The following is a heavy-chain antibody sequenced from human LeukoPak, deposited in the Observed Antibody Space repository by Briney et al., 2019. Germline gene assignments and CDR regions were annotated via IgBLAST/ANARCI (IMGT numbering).Heavy chain of an antibody. V-gene: IGHV3-53*01. CDR1: GFIVSTNY. Sequence: HPGGSLRLSCAASGFIVSTNYMSWVRQAPGKGLEWVSVIYSGGRTYYADSVKGRFTISRDNSKSTLYLQMNSLRAEDTAVYYSARDHPPGDYWGQGTLVTVSS. CDR2: IYSGGRT. J-gene: IGHJ4*02. CDR3: ARDHPPGDY.